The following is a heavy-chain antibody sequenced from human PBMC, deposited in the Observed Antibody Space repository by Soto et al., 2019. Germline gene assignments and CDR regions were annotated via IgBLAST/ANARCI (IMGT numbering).Heavy chain of an antibody. V-gene: IGHV1-18*04. J-gene: IGHJ4*02. D-gene: IGHD3-3*01. Sequence: ASVKVSCKASGYTFTSYGISWVRQAPGQGLEWMGWISAYNGNTNYAQKLQGRVTMTTDTSTSTAYMELRSLRSDDTAVYYCARRTTVYDFWSGFHAGFDYWGQGTLVTVSS. CDR2: ISAYNGNT. CDR3: ARRTTVYDFWSGFHAGFDY. CDR1: GYTFTSYG.